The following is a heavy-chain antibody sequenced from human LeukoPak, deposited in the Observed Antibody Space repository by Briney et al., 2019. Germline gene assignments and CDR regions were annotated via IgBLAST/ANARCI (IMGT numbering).Heavy chain of an antibody. V-gene: IGHV3-30*02. J-gene: IGHJ4*02. CDR3: TRSAYCTGGTCYSKTFDY. CDR1: GFNFRNYA. D-gene: IGHD2-15*01. CDR2: IRFDGSHK. Sequence: GGSLRLSCAASGFNFRNYAMHWVRQAPGKEPEWVALIRFDGSHKYYADSVKGRFTVSRDNSRDTLSLQMSSLRAEDTAVYYCTRSAYCTGGTCYSKTFDYWGQGTLVTVSS.